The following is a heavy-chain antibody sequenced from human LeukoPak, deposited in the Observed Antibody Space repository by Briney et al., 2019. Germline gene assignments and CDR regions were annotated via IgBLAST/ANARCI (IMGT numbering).Heavy chain of an antibody. V-gene: IGHV3-21*01. Sequence: GGSLRLSCAASGFTFSSYSMNWVRQAPGKGLEWVSSISSSSSYIYYADSVKGRFTISRDNAKNSLYLQTNSLRAEDTAVYYCAILSSGVDYWGQGTLVTVSS. CDR3: AILSSGVDY. J-gene: IGHJ4*02. CDR2: ISSSSSYI. D-gene: IGHD6-19*01. CDR1: GFTFSSYS.